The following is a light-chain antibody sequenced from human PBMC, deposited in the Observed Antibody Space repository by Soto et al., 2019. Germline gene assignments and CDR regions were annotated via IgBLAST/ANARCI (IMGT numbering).Light chain of an antibody. J-gene: IGLJ2*01. V-gene: IGLV2-14*01. CDR2: EVS. CDR3: ASYTSSSTRV. CDR1: SSDVGGYNY. Sequence: QSVLTQPASVSGSPGQSITISCTGTSSDVGGYNYVSWYQQHAGKAPQLLIYEVSKRPSGVSNRFSGSKSGNSASLTISGLQTDDEAEYYCASYTSSSTRVFGGGTKSPS.